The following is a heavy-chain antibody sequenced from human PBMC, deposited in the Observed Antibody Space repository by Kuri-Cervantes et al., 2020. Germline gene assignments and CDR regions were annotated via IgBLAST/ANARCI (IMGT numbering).Heavy chain of an antibody. CDR3: AKLVSGWSADDS. Sequence: LSLTCAASGFTFSSYAMTWVRQAPGKGLEWVSIISGDGGSTYYADSVKGRFTISRDNSRSTLFLQMNSLRAEDTAVYYCAKLVSGWSADDSWGQGTLVTVSS. CDR2: ISGDGGST. J-gene: IGHJ4*02. D-gene: IGHD6-19*01. V-gene: IGHV3-23*01. CDR1: GFTFSSYA.